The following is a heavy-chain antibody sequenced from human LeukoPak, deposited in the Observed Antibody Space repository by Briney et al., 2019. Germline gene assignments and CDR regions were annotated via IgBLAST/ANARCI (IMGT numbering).Heavy chain of an antibody. D-gene: IGHD6-6*01. J-gene: IGHJ4*02. CDR1: GGSISSSRYF. V-gene: IGHV4-39*07. CDR2: IYYNGNT. Sequence: SETLSLTCTVSGGSISSSRYFWGWIRQPPGKGLEWIGTIYYNGNTYYNPSLKSRATISVDTSQNQFSLKLTSVTAADTAVYYCASGRIAALDYWGQGTLVTVSS. CDR3: ASGRIAALDY.